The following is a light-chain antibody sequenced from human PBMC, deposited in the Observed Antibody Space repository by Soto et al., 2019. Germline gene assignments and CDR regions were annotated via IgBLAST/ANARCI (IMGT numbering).Light chain of an antibody. CDR1: QTVSGSY. V-gene: IGKV3-20*01. J-gene: IGKJ5*01. CDR2: DAS. Sequence: ENVLTQSPGTLSLSPGERATLSYRASQTVSGSYVAWYQQKPGQTPRLLIYDASNRATGIPARFSGSGSGTDFTLTISRLEPDDFAVYYCQQYGSSSTFGQGTRLDIK. CDR3: QQYGSSST.